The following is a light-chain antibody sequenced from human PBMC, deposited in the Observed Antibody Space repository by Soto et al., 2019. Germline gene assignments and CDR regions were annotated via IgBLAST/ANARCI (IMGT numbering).Light chain of an antibody. J-gene: IGLJ2*01. Sequence: QSVLTQPASVSGSPGQSITISCTGTSGDIGGYNYVSWFQQYPGKAPKVMIYEVTNRPSGVSNRFSGSKSGNTASLTISGLQAEDEADYYCSSYTSTNTLIFXGGTKVTVL. CDR3: SSYTSTNTLI. V-gene: IGLV2-14*01. CDR2: EVT. CDR1: SGDIGGYNY.